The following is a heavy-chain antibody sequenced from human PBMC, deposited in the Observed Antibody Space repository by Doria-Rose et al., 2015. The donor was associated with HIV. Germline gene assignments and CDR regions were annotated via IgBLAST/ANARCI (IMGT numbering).Heavy chain of an antibody. J-gene: IGHJ4*02. CDR1: GVSLSSPGMG. D-gene: IGHD6-13*01. Sequence: QESGPVPVKPTETLTLTCTVSGVSLSSPGMGVSWIRQPPGKALEWLANIFPDDERSYKTSLKCRLTISRCTSKSQVVLTMADMDPVDTATYYCARIKSSRWSHKSYFDFWGQGTLAIVSA. CDR3: ARIKSSRWSHKSYFDF. V-gene: IGHV2-26*01. CDR2: IFPDDER.